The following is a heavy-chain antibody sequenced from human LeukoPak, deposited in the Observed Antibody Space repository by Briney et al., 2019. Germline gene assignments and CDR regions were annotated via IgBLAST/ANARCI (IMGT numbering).Heavy chain of an antibody. CDR1: GYTFSSYG. CDR2: MNPNSGNT. J-gene: IGHJ6*03. Sequence: GASVKVSCKASGYTFSSYGINWVRQATGQGLEWMGWMNPNSGNTGYAQKFQGRVTITRNTSISTAYMELSSLRPEDTAVYYCARGLRSVTTAYYYYYYMDVWGEGTTVTVSS. CDR3: ARGLRSVTTAYYYYYYMDV. V-gene: IGHV1-8*01. D-gene: IGHD4-17*01.